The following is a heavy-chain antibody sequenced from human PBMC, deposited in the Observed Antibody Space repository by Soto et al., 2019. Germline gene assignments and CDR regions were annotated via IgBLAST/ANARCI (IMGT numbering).Heavy chain of an antibody. Sequence: LSCTVSAGFTSSGAYYLGWIRQHPGKGLEWIGSIYYSGSTYYNPSLKSRVTISVDTSKNQFSLKLSSVTAADTAVYYCARRPALPYYFAYWGQVTLVTVS. V-gene: IGHV4-39*01. CDR2: IYYSGST. CDR1: AGFTSSGAYY. J-gene: IGHJ4*02. CDR3: ARRPALPYYFAY. D-gene: IGHD1-26*01.